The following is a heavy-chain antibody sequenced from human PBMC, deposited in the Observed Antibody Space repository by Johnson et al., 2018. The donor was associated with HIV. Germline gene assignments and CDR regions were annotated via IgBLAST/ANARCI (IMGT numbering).Heavy chain of an antibody. CDR3: AREFGDLRAFDS. CDR1: GFTFSSYG. V-gene: IGHV3-33*01. CDR2: IWYYGSNK. D-gene: IGHD3-16*01. J-gene: IGHJ3*02. Sequence: QVQLVESGGGVVQPGRSLRLSCAASGFTFSSYGMHWVRQAPGKGLEWVAVIWYYGSNKYYADSVKGRFTISRDNSKNTLYLQMNSLRAEDTAVYYCAREFGDLRAFDSWGQGTMVTVSS.